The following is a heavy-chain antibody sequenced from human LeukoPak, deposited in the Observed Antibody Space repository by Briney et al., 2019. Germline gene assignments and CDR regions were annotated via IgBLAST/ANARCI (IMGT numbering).Heavy chain of an antibody. CDR2: ISGNGGTT. CDR3: ARVTYYYGSGSYFLFDY. D-gene: IGHD3-10*01. J-gene: IGHJ4*02. CDR1: GFTFSSYA. Sequence: PGGSLRLSCAASGFTFSSYAMSWVRQAPGKGLDWVSVISGNGGTTYYADSVTGRFTISRDNSKNTLYLQMNSLRAEDTAVYYCARVTYYYGSGSYFLFDYWGQGTLVTVSS. V-gene: IGHV3-23*01.